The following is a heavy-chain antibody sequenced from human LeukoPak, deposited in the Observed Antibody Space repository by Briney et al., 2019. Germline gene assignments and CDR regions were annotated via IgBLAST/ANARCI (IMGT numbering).Heavy chain of an antibody. CDR2: ISGSGGTT. Sequence: GGSLTLSCAASGFTFSTYAMNWVRQAPGKGLEWVSGISGSGGTTYYADSVKGRFTISGDNSKNTLYLQMNSLRAEDTAVYYCAKQGSGSYYNFAYWGQGTLVTVSS. J-gene: IGHJ4*02. D-gene: IGHD1-26*01. CDR1: GFTFSTYA. V-gene: IGHV3-23*01. CDR3: AKQGSGSYYNFAY.